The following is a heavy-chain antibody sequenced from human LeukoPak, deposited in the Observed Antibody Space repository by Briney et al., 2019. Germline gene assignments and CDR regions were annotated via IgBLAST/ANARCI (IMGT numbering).Heavy chain of an antibody. CDR3: ARCRTGSWYGGNYWFDP. CDR1: GFTFSSYW. J-gene: IGHJ5*02. D-gene: IGHD6-13*01. V-gene: IGHV3-74*01. CDR2: INSDGSST. Sequence: PGGSLRLSCAASGFTFSSYWMHWVRQAPGKGLVWVSRINSDGSSTSDADSVKGRFTISRDNAKNTLYLQMNSLRAEDTAVYYCARCRTGSWYGGNYWFDPWGEGTLVTVSS.